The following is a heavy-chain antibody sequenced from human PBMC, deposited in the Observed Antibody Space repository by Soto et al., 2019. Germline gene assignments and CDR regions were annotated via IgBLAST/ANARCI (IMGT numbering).Heavy chain of an antibody. CDR3: ARGRGGSSWYHY. CDR1: GFTFSSYA. Sequence: QVQLVESGGGVVQPGRSLRLSCAASGFTFSSYAMHWVRQAPGKGLEWVAVISYDGSNKYYADSVKGRFTISRDNSKNTLYLQMNSLRAEDTAVYYCARGRGGSSWYHYWGQGTLVTVSS. J-gene: IGHJ4*02. D-gene: IGHD6-13*01. CDR2: ISYDGSNK. V-gene: IGHV3-30-3*01.